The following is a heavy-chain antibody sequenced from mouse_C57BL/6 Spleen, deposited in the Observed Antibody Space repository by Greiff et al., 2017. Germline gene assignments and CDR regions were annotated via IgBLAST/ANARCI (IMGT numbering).Heavy chain of an antibody. V-gene: IGHV14-3*01. D-gene: IGHD2-13*01. J-gene: IGHJ4*01. CDR3: AREGCDPYYARAY. CDR1: GFNINNSY. CDR2: IDPSTGET. Sequence: VQLQQPVAELVRPGSSVKLSCTASGFNINNSYMHWVKQRPEQGLAWIGRIDPSTGETQYAPKFQGKATITADKSSNTASMQLSSLTSEDPAIYYCAREGCDPYYARAYWGQGTLVTVSA.